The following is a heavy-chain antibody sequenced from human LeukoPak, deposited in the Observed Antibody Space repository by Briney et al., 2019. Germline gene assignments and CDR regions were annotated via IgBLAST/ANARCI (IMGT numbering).Heavy chain of an antibody. Sequence: SVKVSCKASVGTFSSYAISLVRQAPGQGLEWMVRIIPILGIANYAQKFQGRVTITADKSTSTAYMELSSLRSEDTAVYYCAREGDTAMAKPFDYWGQGTLVTVSS. CDR1: VGTFSSYA. V-gene: IGHV1-69*04. D-gene: IGHD5-18*01. CDR2: IIPILGIA. J-gene: IGHJ4*02. CDR3: AREGDTAMAKPFDY.